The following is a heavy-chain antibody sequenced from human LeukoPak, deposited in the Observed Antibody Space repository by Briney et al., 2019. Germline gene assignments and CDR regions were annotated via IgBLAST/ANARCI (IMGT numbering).Heavy chain of an antibody. CDR3: AKFSGPTVTSWGDFDY. V-gene: IGHV3-30*18. J-gene: IGHJ4*02. Sequence: PGRSLRLSCAASEVTLSTYAIHSVRQAPGKGLEWVAVISYDGTNKYYADSVKGRFTISKDNSKNTLSLQMNSLRAEDTAVYFCAKFSGPTVTSWGDFDYWGQGTLVTVSS. CDR2: ISYDGTNK. D-gene: IGHD4-17*01. CDR1: EVTLSTYA.